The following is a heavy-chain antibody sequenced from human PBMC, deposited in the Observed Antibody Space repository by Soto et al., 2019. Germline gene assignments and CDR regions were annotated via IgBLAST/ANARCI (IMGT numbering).Heavy chain of an antibody. CDR2: IWLDGSNK. J-gene: IGHJ4*02. Sequence: QVQLVESGGGVVQPGRSLRLSCAASGFTFSSYGMHWVRQAPGKGLEWVAVIWLDGSNKFYADSVKGRFTISRDNSKNTVSLQMNSLRDEESGAYYCATTGPYWGQGTLVTVSS. V-gene: IGHV3-33*01. CDR1: GFTFSSYG. CDR3: ATTGPY.